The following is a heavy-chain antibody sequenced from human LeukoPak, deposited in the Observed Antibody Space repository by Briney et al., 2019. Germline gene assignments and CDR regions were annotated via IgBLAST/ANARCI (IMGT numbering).Heavy chain of an antibody. J-gene: IGHJ4*02. Sequence: GGSLRLSCAASGFPFSSFEMNWVRQAPGKGLEWVSYISDSGGTTYYADSVKGRFTISRDNAKKSLYLEMNSLRVEDTAVYFCACPGYGGYDNERRHWGRGTPVTVSS. CDR1: GFPFSSFE. CDR3: ACPGYGGYDNERRH. V-gene: IGHV3-48*03. CDR2: ISDSGGTT. D-gene: IGHD5-12*01.